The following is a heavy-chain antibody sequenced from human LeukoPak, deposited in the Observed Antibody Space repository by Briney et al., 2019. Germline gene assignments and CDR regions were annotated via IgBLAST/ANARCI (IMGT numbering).Heavy chain of an antibody. V-gene: IGHV4-34*01. CDR1: GGSFSGYY. CDR2: INHSGST. J-gene: IGHJ4*02. D-gene: IGHD3-22*01. Sequence: SGTLSLTCAVYGGSFSGYYWSWIRQPPGKGLEWIGEINHSGSTTYNPSLKSPVTISVDTSKNQFSLKLSSVTAADTAVYYCARGYYDSSGYYPFDYWGQGTLVTVSS. CDR3: ARGYYDSSGYYPFDY.